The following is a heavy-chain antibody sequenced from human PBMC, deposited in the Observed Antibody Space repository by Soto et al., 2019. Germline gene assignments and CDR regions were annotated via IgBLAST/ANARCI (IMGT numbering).Heavy chain of an antibody. D-gene: IGHD1-26*01. V-gene: IGHV3-23*01. J-gene: IGHJ4*02. CDR1: GFTFSTYA. CDR3: TKDQGNTVVGASRGFDH. Sequence: GGSLRLSCAVSGFTFSTYAMNWVRQAPGEGLEWLSLISGSGSGTYYADSVKGRFTISRDNSKNTLYLQMNSLRAEDTALYYCTKDQGNTVVGASRGFDHWGQGTLVTVSS. CDR2: ISGSGSGT.